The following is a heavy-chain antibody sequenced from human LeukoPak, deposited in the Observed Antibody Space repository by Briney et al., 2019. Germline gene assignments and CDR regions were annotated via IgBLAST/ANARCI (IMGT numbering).Heavy chain of an antibody. CDR3: ARKNWEAYDY. J-gene: IGHJ4*02. Sequence: ASVKVSCKASDYTFIADGISWVRQAPGQGLEWMGWISSYNGNTNYAQKFQGRGTMTIDTSTRTAYMELRRLGSDDTGGDFCARKNWEAYDYWGQGTLGTVSS. CDR1: DYTFIADG. D-gene: IGHD7-27*01. V-gene: IGHV1-18*01. CDR2: ISSYNGNT.